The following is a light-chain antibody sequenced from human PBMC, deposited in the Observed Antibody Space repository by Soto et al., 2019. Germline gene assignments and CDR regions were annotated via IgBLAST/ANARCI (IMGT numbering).Light chain of an antibody. V-gene: IGKV3-15*01. Sequence: EIVMTQSPATLSVSPGERSTLSCSASRSVSSDLAWYQQKPGQAPRLLISGASTRATGIPARFSGSGSGTEFTLTISSLQSEDFAVYYCQQYHSWPPITFGQGTRLEIK. CDR3: QQYHSWPPIT. J-gene: IGKJ5*01. CDR1: RSVSSD. CDR2: GAS.